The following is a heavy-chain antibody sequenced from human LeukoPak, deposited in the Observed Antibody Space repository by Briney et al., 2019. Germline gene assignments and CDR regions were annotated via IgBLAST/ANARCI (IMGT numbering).Heavy chain of an antibody. V-gene: IGHV4-38-2*02. CDR3: AREDITMVRGVKSRYMDV. J-gene: IGHJ6*03. Sequence: KTSETLSLTCTVSGYSISSGYYWGWIRQPPGKGLEWIGSIYHSGSTYYNPSLKSRVTISVDTSENQFSLKLSSVTAADTAVYYCAREDITMVRGVKSRYMDVWGKGTTVTVSS. CDR2: IYHSGST. CDR1: GYSISSGYY. D-gene: IGHD3-10*01.